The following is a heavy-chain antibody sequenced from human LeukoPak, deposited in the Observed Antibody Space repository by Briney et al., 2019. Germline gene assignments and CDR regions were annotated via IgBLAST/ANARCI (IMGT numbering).Heavy chain of an antibody. V-gene: IGHV1-18*01. CDR2: ISAYNGKT. CDR1: GYTFTSYG. J-gene: IGHJ4*02. D-gene: IGHD3-22*01. CDR3: ARDQVLGYYYDSSGYFGY. Sequence: ASVKVSCKASGYTFTSYGISWVRQAPGQGLEWMGWISAYNGKTNYAQKLQGRVTMTTDTSTSTAYMELRSLRSYDTAVYYCARDQVLGYYYDSSGYFGYWGQGTLVTVSS.